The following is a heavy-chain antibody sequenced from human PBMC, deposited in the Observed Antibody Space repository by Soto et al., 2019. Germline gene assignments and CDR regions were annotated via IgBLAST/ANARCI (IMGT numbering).Heavy chain of an antibody. Sequence: PSETLSLTCDVSGYAISSGFYWAWIRQPPGKRLEWIGNIYFTGTTSYNPSLKTRVTMSVDTSKNQFSLRLSSVTAADTAVFYCVRVRRIGMCDSPGESWGQGTQGTSSP. J-gene: IGHJ5*02. V-gene: IGHV4-38-2*01. CDR2: IYFTGTT. CDR1: GYAISSGFY. CDR3: VRVRRIGMCDSPGES. D-gene: IGHD3-10*01.